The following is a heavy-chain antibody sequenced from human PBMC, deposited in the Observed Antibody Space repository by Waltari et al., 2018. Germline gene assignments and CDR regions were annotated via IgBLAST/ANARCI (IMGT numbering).Heavy chain of an antibody. CDR2: IYHSGST. Sequence: QVQLQESGPGLVKPSQTLSLTCPVSGCSISSGGSSWSWIRQHPGKGLEWIGYIYHSGSTYYNPSLKSRVTISVDRSKNQFSLKLSSVTAADTAVYYCARVDRGYSYGLDYWGQGTLVTVSS. CDR3: ARVDRGYSYGLDY. CDR1: GCSISSGGSS. D-gene: IGHD5-18*01. V-gene: IGHV4-30-2*01. J-gene: IGHJ4*02.